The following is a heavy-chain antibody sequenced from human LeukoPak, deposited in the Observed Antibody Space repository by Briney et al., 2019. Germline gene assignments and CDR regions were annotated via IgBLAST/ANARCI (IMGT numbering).Heavy chain of an antibody. Sequence: GESLKISCKGSGYSFTSYWIGWVRQMPGKGPEWMGIIYPGDSDTRYSPSFQGQVTISADKSISTAYLQWSSLKASDTAMYYCASSRVKRAIAPSDHAFDIWGQGTMVAVSS. J-gene: IGHJ3*02. V-gene: IGHV5-51*01. CDR1: GYSFTSYW. CDR3: ASSRVKRAIAPSDHAFDI. D-gene: IGHD3-16*02. CDR2: IYPGDSDT.